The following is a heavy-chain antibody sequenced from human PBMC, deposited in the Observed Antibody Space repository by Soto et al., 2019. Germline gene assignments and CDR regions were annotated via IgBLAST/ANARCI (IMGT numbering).Heavy chain of an antibody. CDR2: ISANSGNT. D-gene: IGHD1-1*01. CDR3: ARDRNHGLDN. V-gene: IGHV1-18*01. Sequence: QVHLVQSGAEVKQPGASVKVSCKTSGYTFSVNGISWVRQAPGQGLEWMGWISANSGNTNDAQKFQGRVTLTTEASTTTAYMELTSLTSDDTAVYYCARDRNHGLDNWGQGTLVTASS. J-gene: IGHJ4*02. CDR1: GYTFSVNG.